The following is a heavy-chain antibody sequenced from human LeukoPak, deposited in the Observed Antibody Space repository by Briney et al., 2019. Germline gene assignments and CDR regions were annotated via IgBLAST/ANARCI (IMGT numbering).Heavy chain of an antibody. CDR3: ARDEFSPIAVAGTIYY. J-gene: IGHJ4*02. CDR2: INPNSGGT. CDR1: GYTFTGYY. D-gene: IGHD6-19*01. V-gene: IGHV1-2*02. Sequence: ASVKVSCKASGYTFTGYYMHWVRQAPGQRLEWMGWINPNSGGTNYAQKFQGRVTMTRDTSISTAYMELSRLRSDDTAVYYCARDEFSPIAVAGTIYYWGQGTLVTVSS.